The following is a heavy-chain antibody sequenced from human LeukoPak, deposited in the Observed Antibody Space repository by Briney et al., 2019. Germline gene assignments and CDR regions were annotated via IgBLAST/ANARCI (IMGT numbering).Heavy chain of an antibody. J-gene: IGHJ6*03. CDR2: IDPSGGTT. D-gene: IGHD4-17*01. CDR1: GYTFNSHY. V-gene: IGHV1-46*02. Sequence: ASVKVSCKASGYTFNSHYIHWVRQAPGQGLEWMAIIDPSGGTTDYTQKFQGRVTMTRNTSISTAYMELSSLRSEDTAVYYCARGGVYGDRYYMDVWGKGTTVTVSS. CDR3: ARGGVYGDRYYMDV.